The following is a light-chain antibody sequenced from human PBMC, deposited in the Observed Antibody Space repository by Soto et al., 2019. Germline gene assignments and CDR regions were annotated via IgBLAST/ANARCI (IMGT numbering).Light chain of an antibody. Sequence: EIVLTQSPGTLSLSPGERATLSYRASQSISSSDLAWYQHRPGQAPRLLIYAASSRATGIPVRFSGSGSGTDFTLSISRLEPEDFAVYYCQQYGSSGTFGQGTKVDIK. CDR1: QSISSSD. CDR3: QQYGSSGT. CDR2: AAS. J-gene: IGKJ1*01. V-gene: IGKV3-20*01.